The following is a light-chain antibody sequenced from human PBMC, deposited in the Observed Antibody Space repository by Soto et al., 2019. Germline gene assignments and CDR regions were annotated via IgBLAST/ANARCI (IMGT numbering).Light chain of an antibody. CDR3: QQYSQWPLYT. Sequence: TQSPSSVSASVGDRVTISFRASQAISTWLAWYQQKPGQAPKLLIYAASNLQSGVPSRFSGSGSGTEFTLTISSLQSEDFALYYCQQYSQWPLYTFGQGTKVDIK. J-gene: IGKJ2*01. V-gene: IGKV1-12*01. CDR2: AAS. CDR1: QAISTW.